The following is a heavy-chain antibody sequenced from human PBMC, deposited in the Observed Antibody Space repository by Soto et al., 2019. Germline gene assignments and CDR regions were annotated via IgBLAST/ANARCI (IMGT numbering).Heavy chain of an antibody. CDR1: GFTFSRYS. Sequence: DVQLVESGGGLVKPGGSLRLSCAASGFTFSRYSMTWVRQTPGKGLEWVSSITTSSDVYYADSLKGRFTISRDNANNSLDLQMNSLRAEDTAVYYCATDYYFDTSARIGAFDIWGQGTMVTVSS. D-gene: IGHD3-22*01. CDR2: ITTSSDV. V-gene: IGHV3-21*01. CDR3: ATDYYFDTSARIGAFDI. J-gene: IGHJ3*02.